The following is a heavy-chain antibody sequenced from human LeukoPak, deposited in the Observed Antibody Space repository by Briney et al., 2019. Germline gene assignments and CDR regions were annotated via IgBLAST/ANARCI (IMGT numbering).Heavy chain of an antibody. CDR2: ICYSGST. D-gene: IGHD4-11*01. V-gene: IGHV4-59*01. J-gene: IGHJ3*02. CDR1: GGSISSYY. Sequence: SETLSLTGTVSGGSISSYYWSWLRQPPGKGLEWIGYICYSGSTNYNPSLKSRVTISVDTSKNQFSLKLSPVTAADTAVYYCARYYSNYVYAFDIWGQGTMVTVSS. CDR3: ARYYSNYVYAFDI.